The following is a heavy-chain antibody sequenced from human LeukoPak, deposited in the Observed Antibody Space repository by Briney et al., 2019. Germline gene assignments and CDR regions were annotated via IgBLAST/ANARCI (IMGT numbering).Heavy chain of an antibody. CDR2: NYSGGST. CDR3: ARDGFSAEYFQH. J-gene: IGHJ1*01. CDR1: GFTVSSNY. D-gene: IGHD6-25*01. V-gene: IGHV3-66*01. Sequence: GGSLRLSCAASGFTVSSNYMSWVRQAPGKGLEWVSVNYSGGSTYYAYSVKGRFTISRDNSKNTLYLQMNSLRAEDTAVYYCARDGFSAEYFQHWGQGTLVTVSS.